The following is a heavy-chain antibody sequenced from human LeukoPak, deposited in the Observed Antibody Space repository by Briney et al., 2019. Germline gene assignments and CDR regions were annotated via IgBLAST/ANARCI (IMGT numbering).Heavy chain of an antibody. Sequence: NAGGSLRLSCAASGFIFTEYYMSWIRQAPGKGLEWVSYMKNSGDTIYYADSVKGRFTIARDNAKNSLYLQMNSLRAEDTAVYYCARGHFGLDYWGQGTLVTVSS. V-gene: IGHV3-11*01. D-gene: IGHD3-10*01. CDR1: GFIFTEYY. CDR2: MKNSGDTI. J-gene: IGHJ4*02. CDR3: ARGHFGLDY.